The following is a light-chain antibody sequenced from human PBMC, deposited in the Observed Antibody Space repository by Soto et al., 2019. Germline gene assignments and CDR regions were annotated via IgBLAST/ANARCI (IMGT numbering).Light chain of an antibody. CDR3: QQYNNWPPYT. Sequence: EIVMTQSAATLSVSPGERATLSCRASQSVSSNLAWYQQKPGQAPRLLIYGASTRATGIPARFSGSGSGTEFTLTISSLQSEDFAVYYCQQYNNWPPYTFGQGTKVDTK. CDR2: GAS. V-gene: IGKV3-15*01. J-gene: IGKJ2*01. CDR1: QSVSSN.